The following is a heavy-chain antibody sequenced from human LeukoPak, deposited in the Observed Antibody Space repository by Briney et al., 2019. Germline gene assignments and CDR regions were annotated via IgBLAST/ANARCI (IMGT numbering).Heavy chain of an antibody. D-gene: IGHD2/OR15-2a*01. J-gene: IGHJ5*02. CDR1: GFTFSSYA. CDR3: TTTSSWFDP. Sequence: PGGSLRLSCAASGFTFSSYAMSWARQAPGKGPQWVSAISGSGGITYYADSVKGRFAISRDNSKNTLYLQINSLRGEDTAMYYCTTTSSWFDPWGQGTLVTVSS. V-gene: IGHV3-23*01. CDR2: ISGSGGIT.